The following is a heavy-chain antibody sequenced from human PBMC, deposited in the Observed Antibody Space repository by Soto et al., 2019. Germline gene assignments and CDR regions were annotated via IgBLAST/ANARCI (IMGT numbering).Heavy chain of an antibody. CDR3: ANLDMITFGGIIGPNDEFDI. CDR2: INHSGSA. Sequence: SETLSLTCDVYGGSFSGYIWTWIRPTPGKGLQWIGQINHSGSANYNPSLKSRVAISVDTSNNQFSLKLSSVTAADTAVYYCANLDMITFGGIIGPNDEFDIWGQGTMVTVSS. D-gene: IGHD3-16*01. V-gene: IGHV4-34*01. J-gene: IGHJ3*02. CDR1: GGSFSGYI.